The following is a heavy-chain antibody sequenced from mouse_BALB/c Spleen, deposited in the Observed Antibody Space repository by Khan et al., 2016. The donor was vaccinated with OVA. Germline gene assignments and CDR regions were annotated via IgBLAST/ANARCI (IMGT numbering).Heavy chain of an antibody. Sequence: EVELVESGGGLVQPGGTLKLSCATSGFTFSDFYMCWVRQTPEKRLEWVAYISNGGGSSYYPDHVKGRFTISRENAKDTLSLQLSRPTYEDTTIYYCARRGDVYSWFTYWGQGTLVTVSA. CDR3: ARRGDVYSWFTY. CDR2: ISNGGGSS. V-gene: IGHV5-12*02. CDR1: GFTFSDFY. D-gene: IGHD2-3*01. J-gene: IGHJ3*01.